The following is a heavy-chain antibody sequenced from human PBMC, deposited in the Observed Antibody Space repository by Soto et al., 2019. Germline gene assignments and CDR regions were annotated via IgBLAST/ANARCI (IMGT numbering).Heavy chain of an antibody. J-gene: IGHJ6*02. CDR1: GFTFSSYW. CDR2: IKQDGSEK. CDR3: ARTGGSSKYYYYYGMDV. V-gene: IGHV3-7*01. Sequence: PGGSLRLSCAASGFTFSSYWMSWVRQAPGKGLEWVANIKQDGSEKYYVDSVKGRFTISRDNAKNSLYLQMNSLRAEDTAVYYCARTGGSSKYYYYYGMDVWGQGTTVTVSS. D-gene: IGHD6-6*01.